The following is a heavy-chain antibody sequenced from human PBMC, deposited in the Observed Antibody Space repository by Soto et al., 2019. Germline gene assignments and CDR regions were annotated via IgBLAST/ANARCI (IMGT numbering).Heavy chain of an antibody. CDR1: GGTFSSYT. D-gene: IGHD5-12*01. J-gene: IGHJ4*02. V-gene: IGHV1-69*02. CDR2: IIPILGIA. CDR3: ARVSVATIEGNYYFAY. Sequence: QVQLVQSGAEVKKPGSSVKVSCKASGGTFSSYTISWVRQAPGQGLEWMGRIIPILGIANYAQKFQGRVTITADKSTSTAYMELSSLRSEDTAVYYCARVSVATIEGNYYFAYWGQGTLVTVSS.